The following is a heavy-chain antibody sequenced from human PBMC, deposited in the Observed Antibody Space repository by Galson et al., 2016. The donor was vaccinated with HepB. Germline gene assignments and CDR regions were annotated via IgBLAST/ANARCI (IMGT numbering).Heavy chain of an antibody. Sequence: SLRLSCAASGFTFSNYGMTWVRQAPGKGLEVVSSISRSGDSTDYADSVKGRFTISRDNSKNTLSLRMNSLTADDTAIYYCVQGSTAPAVWGKGTTVTASS. CDR2: ISRSGDST. D-gene: IGHD1-26*01. CDR1: GFTFSNYG. V-gene: IGHV3-23*01. J-gene: IGHJ6*04. CDR3: VQGSTAPAV.